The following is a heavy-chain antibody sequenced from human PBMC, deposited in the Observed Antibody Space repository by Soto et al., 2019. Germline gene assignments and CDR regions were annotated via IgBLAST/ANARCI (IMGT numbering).Heavy chain of an antibody. Sequence: GGSLRLSCAASGFTFSYYVTHWVRQAPGKGLEWVAVTSYDGSNKYYVDSVKGRFTISRDNSKNTLYLQMNSLRAEDTAVYYCAKDRGYCTGGTCALFDYWGQGTLVTVSS. CDR1: GFTFSYYV. V-gene: IGHV3-30*18. CDR2: TSYDGSNK. J-gene: IGHJ4*02. D-gene: IGHD2-15*01. CDR3: AKDRGYCTGGTCALFDY.